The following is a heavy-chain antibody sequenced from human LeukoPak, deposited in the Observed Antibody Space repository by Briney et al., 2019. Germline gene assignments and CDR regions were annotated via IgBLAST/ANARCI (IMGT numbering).Heavy chain of an antibody. D-gene: IGHD3-10*01. CDR3: ARDGYYGSGSYYENSGFDY. CDR1: GGTFSSYA. V-gene: IGHV1-69*05. J-gene: IGHJ4*02. CDR2: IIPIFGTA. Sequence: SVKVSCKASGGTFSSYAISWVRQAPGQGLEWMGGIIPIFGTANYAQKFQGRVTITTDESTSTAYMELSSLRSEDTAVYYCARDGYYGSGSYYENSGFDYWGQGTLVTVSS.